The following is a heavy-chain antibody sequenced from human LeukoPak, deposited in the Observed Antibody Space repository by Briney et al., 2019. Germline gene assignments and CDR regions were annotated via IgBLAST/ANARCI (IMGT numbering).Heavy chain of an antibody. Sequence: ASVKVSCKASGYIFTSRGITWVRQAPGQGLEWMGWISAYNGNINYGQNVQGRVTVTRDTSTSTAYMELRSLRSDDTAVYFCARDLPGAAVEGTTRGMDVWGQGTTVTVSS. CDR1: GYIFTSRG. CDR2: ISAYNGNI. V-gene: IGHV1-18*01. CDR3: ARDLPGAAVEGTTRGMDV. J-gene: IGHJ6*02. D-gene: IGHD6-19*01.